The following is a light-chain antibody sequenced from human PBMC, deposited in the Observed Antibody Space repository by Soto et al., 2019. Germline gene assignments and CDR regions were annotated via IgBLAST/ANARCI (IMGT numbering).Light chain of an antibody. J-gene: IGKJ2*01. CDR3: LQYSTWPPLYT. V-gene: IGKV3-15*01. CDR1: QGVSSY. Sequence: EIVMTQSPAALSVSLGERVSLTCRGRQGVSSYWAWYQQKPGQAPRLLISDASTRATDIPDRFSGSGSGTDFTLTISSLQSSDLAVYYCLQYSTWPPLYTFGQGTKLEIK. CDR2: DAS.